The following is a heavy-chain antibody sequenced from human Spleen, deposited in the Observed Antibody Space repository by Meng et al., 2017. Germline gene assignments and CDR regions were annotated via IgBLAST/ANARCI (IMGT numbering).Heavy chain of an antibody. J-gene: IGHJ4*02. CDR3: ANHYSSSWYY. CDR2: IYGGGST. Sequence: EVQLVASGGALVQPGGSLRLSCAASGFTVSSNYVSWVRHAPGKGLEWVSIIYGGGSTYYATSVKGRFTISRDNSKNTLFLQMNSLRAEDTAIYYCANHYSSSWYYWGPGTLVTVSS. CDR1: GFTVSSNY. V-gene: IGHV3-66*01. D-gene: IGHD6-6*01.